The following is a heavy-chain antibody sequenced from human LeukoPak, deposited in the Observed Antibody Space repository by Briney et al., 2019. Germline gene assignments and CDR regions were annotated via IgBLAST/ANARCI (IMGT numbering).Heavy chain of an antibody. D-gene: IGHD3/OR15-3a*01. CDR2: ISYDGSNK. CDR3: AKDFGLGSY. Sequence: GGSLRLSCAASGFTLSSYGMHWVRQAPGKGLEWVAVISYDGSNKYYADSVKGRFTISRDNSKNTLYLQMNSLRAEDTAVYYCAKDFGLGSYWGQGTLVTVSS. J-gene: IGHJ4*02. CDR1: GFTLSSYG. V-gene: IGHV3-30*18.